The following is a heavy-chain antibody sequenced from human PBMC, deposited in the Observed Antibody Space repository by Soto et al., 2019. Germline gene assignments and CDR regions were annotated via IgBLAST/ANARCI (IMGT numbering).Heavy chain of an antibody. J-gene: IGHJ4*02. V-gene: IGHV1-18*04. CDR2: ITPYNGNA. CDR3: ARARMFSGAHRDY. D-gene: IGHD1-26*01. Sequence: QVHLVQSGAVVENPGASVKVSCKASGYTFTNFGINWVRQAPGQGLEWMGWITPYNGNANYPQKQQDILTITPETSTNTAYVELRSLRSDDTAVYFCARARMFSGAHRDYWGQGTRVTVSS. CDR1: GYTFTNFG.